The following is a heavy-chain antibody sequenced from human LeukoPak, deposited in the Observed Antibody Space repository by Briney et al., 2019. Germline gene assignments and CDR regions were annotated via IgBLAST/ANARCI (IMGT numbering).Heavy chain of an antibody. Sequence: SETLSLTCTVSAGSISSYYWSWIRQPPGKGLEWIGYIYFSGSTNSNPSLKSRVTISVATSKNQFSLKLSSVTAADTAVYYCARMFGGYCSGGSCYKAFDIWGQGTMVTVSS. J-gene: IGHJ3*02. CDR3: ARMFGGYCSGGSCYKAFDI. V-gene: IGHV4-59*01. D-gene: IGHD2-15*01. CDR2: IYFSGST. CDR1: AGSISSYY.